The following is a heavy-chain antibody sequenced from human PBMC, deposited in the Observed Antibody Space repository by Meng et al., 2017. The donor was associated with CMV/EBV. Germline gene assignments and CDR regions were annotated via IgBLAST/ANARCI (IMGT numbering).Heavy chain of an antibody. V-gene: IGHV4-34*01. J-gene: IGHJ5*02. CDR2: INQSGST. Sequence: VQIGQWGGGLLVPSESMSLSCAVYGESVDVFYWSWLRQPPGVGLEWIGEINQSGSTNSSPSLKSRVTKSVDTYKIQFYLKLSSVTAADTAVYYCARGGNWFDPWGQGTLVTVSS. CDR1: GESVDVFY. CDR3: ARGGNWFDP.